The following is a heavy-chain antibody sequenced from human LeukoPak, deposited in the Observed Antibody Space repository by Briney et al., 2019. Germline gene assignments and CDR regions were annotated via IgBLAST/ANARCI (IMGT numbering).Heavy chain of an antibody. Sequence: GGSLRLSCAASGFTFSSYGMHWVRQAPGKGLEWVAFIRYDGSNKYYADSVKGRFTISRDNSKNTLYLQMNSLRAEDTAVYYSIVVEAFDIWGQGTMVTVSS. CDR3: IVVEAFDI. CDR1: GFTFSSYG. V-gene: IGHV3-30*02. J-gene: IGHJ3*02. CDR2: IRYDGSNK. D-gene: IGHD2-2*01.